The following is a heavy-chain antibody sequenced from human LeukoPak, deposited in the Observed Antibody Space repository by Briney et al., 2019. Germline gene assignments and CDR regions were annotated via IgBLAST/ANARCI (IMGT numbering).Heavy chain of an antibody. CDR1: GFTTSSDW. J-gene: IGHJ4*02. Sequence: AGTLSLSCAASGFTTSSDWISWSCKPQGKGLGWVANIKQDCSGNYYVDSLKGRLTITRDNDKNSLYLQMNSLRAEDTSVYSCARDHPRKWLVQDYWGQGTLVTV. CDR2: IKQDCSGN. D-gene: IGHD6-19*01. V-gene: IGHV3-7*01. CDR3: ARDHPRKWLVQDY.